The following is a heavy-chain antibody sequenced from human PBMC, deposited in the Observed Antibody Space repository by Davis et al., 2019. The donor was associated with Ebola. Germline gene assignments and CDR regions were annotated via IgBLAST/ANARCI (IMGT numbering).Heavy chain of an antibody. J-gene: IGHJ4*02. CDR1: GFTFSSYS. CDR2: ISTSSTYI. CDR3: ARSNEGYCSGVSCSPIKFFDY. V-gene: IGHV3-21*01. Sequence: PGGSLRLSCAASGFTFSSYSMNWVRQAPGKGLEWVSSISTSSTYIYYADSVKGRFTISRDKAKNSLYLQMNSLRAEDTAVYYCARSNEGYCSGVSCSPIKFFDYWGQGTLVTVSS. D-gene: IGHD2-15*01.